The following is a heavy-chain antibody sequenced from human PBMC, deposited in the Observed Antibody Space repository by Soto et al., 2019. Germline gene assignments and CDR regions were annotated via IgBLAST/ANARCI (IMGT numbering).Heavy chain of an antibody. CDR3: ARQFYGSGSRGAFDI. J-gene: IGHJ3*02. D-gene: IGHD3-10*01. CDR1: GGSISSSY. Sequence: SETLSLTFIVSGGSISSSYWSWIRQPPGKGLEWIGYIYYSGSTNYNPSLKSRVTISVDTSKNQFSLKLSSVTAADTAVYYCARQFYGSGSRGAFDIWGQGKMVT. CDR2: IYYSGST. V-gene: IGHV4-59*08.